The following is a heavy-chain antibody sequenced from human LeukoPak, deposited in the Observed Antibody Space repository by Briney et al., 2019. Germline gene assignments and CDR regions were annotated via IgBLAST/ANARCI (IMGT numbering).Heavy chain of an antibody. J-gene: IGHJ5*02. CDR2: IYYSGTT. CDR3: ARRPYSSGWYASNWFDP. CDR1: GGSISSYY. Sequence: SETLSLTCTVSGGSISSYYWNWIRQPPGKGLEWIGYIYYSGTTNYNPSLKSRVSMSVDTSKNQFSLKLSSVTAADTAVYYCARRPYSSGWYASNWFDPWGQGTLVTVSS. D-gene: IGHD6-19*01. V-gene: IGHV4-59*01.